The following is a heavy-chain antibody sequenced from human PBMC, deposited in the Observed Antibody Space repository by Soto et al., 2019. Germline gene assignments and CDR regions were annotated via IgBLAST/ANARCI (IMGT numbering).Heavy chain of an antibody. CDR2: IYYSGST. Sequence: QVQLQESGPGLVKPSQTLSLTCTVSGGSISSGDYYWSWIRQPPGKGLEWIGYIYYSGSTYYNPSLKSRVTISVDTSKNQFSLKLSSVTAADTAVYYCARELIVLVPAATPSFDYWGQGTLVTVSS. J-gene: IGHJ4*02. D-gene: IGHD2-2*01. V-gene: IGHV4-30-4*01. CDR3: ARELIVLVPAATPSFDY. CDR1: GGSISSGDYY.